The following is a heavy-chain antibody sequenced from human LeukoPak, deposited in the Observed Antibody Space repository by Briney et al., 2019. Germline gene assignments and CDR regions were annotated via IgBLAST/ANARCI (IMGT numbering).Heavy chain of an antibody. Sequence: GASVKVSCKASGYTSTGYYMHWVRQAPGQGLEWMGWINPKSGGTNYAQKFQGRVTMTRDTSISTAYMELSRLRSDDTAVYYCARLSCSAGTCYYVFDYWGQGTLVTVSS. CDR3: ARLSCSAGTCYYVFDY. D-gene: IGHD2-15*01. CDR1: GYTSTGYY. CDR2: INPKSGGT. J-gene: IGHJ4*02. V-gene: IGHV1-2*02.